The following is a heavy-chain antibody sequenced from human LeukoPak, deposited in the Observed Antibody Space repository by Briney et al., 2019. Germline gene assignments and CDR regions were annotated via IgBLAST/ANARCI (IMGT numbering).Heavy chain of an antibody. V-gene: IGHV3-15*07. J-gene: IGHJ6*02. CDR2: IKSKTDGGTT. CDR1: GFTFSNAW. D-gene: IGHD4-11*01. Sequence: GGSLRLSCAASGFTFSNAWMNWVRQAPGKGLEWVGRIKSKTDGGTTDYAAPVKGRFTISRDDSKNMLYLQMNSLRAGDTAVYYCTKDPSYSNENFYYNMDVWGQGTTVTVSS. CDR3: TKDPSYSNENFYYNMDV.